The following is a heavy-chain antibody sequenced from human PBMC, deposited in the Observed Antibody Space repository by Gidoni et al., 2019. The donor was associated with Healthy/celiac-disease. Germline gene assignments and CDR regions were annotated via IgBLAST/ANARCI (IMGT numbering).Heavy chain of an antibody. V-gene: IGHV2-5*02. CDR1: GFSLSTSGVG. J-gene: IGHJ5*02. CDR2: IYWDDDK. Sequence: QITLKESGPTLVKPTQTLTLTCTFSGFSLSTSGVGVGWIRQPPGKALEWLALIYWDDDKRYSPSLKSRLTITKETSKNQVVLTMTNMDPVDTATYYCAGLGQWLVEGWFDPWGQGTLVTVSS. D-gene: IGHD6-19*01. CDR3: AGLGQWLVEGWFDP.